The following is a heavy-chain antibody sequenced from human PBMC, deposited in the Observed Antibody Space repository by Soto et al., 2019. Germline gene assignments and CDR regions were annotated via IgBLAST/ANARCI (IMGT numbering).Heavy chain of an antibody. CDR2: INPTGTT. Sequence: PSETLSLTGAVYGGSFSGYYWSWIRQPPGKGLEWIGEINPTGTTYYNPSLKNRVTISIDTSQNQFSLQLTSMTAADTAVYYCARAPPGPAPRWGVWGHGTTVTVSS. CDR3: ARAPPGPAPRWGV. J-gene: IGHJ6*02. D-gene: IGHD3-16*01. CDR1: GGSFSGYY. V-gene: IGHV4-34*01.